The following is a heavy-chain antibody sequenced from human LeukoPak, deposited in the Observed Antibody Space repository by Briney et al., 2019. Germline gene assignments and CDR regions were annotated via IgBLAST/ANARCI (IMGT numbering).Heavy chain of an antibody. J-gene: IGHJ4*02. D-gene: IGHD3-10*01. CDR3: ASNRITMVRGVKARYFDY. Sequence: PGGSLRLSCAASGFTFSSYAMHWVRQAPGKGLEWVAVISYDGSNKYYADSVKGRFTISRDNAKNSLYLQMNSLRAEDTAVYYCASNRITMVRGVKARYFDYWGQGTLVTVSS. CDR2: ISYDGSNK. V-gene: IGHV3-30*04. CDR1: GFTFSSYA.